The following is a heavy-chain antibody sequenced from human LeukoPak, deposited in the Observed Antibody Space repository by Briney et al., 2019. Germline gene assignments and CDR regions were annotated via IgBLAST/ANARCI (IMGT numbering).Heavy chain of an antibody. CDR3: ASNLGAYSGYDKGAPDFDY. CDR2: FDPEDGET. CDR1: GYTLTELS. D-gene: IGHD5-12*01. Sequence: ASVKVSCKVFGYTLTELSMHWVRQAPGKGLEWMGGFDPEDGETIYAQKFQGRVTMTEDTSTDTAYMELSSLRSEDTAVYYCASNLGAYSGYDKGAPDFDYWGQGTLVTVSS. J-gene: IGHJ4*02. V-gene: IGHV1-24*01.